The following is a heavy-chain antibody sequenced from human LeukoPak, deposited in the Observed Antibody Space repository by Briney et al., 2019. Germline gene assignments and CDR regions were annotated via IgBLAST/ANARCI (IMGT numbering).Heavy chain of an antibody. CDR3: AKESWLAEHFSYYFDY. D-gene: IGHD6-19*01. CDR1: RYTFSSYG. Sequence: GGSLRLSCAASRYTFSSYGLHWVRQAPGKGLEWVAVISYDGSNKYYADSVKGRFTISRDNSKNTLYLQMNSLRAEDTAVYYCAKESWLAEHFSYYFDYWGQGTLVTVSS. J-gene: IGHJ4*02. CDR2: ISYDGSNK. V-gene: IGHV3-30*18.